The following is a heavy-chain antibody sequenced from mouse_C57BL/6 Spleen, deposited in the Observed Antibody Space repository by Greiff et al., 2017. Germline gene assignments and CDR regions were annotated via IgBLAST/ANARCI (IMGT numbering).Heavy chain of an antibody. D-gene: IGHD1-1*01. CDR3: ARGGSSWNWYFDV. J-gene: IGHJ1*03. V-gene: IGHV1-59*01. CDR2: IDPSDSYT. CDR1: GYTFTSYW. Sequence: QVQLQQSGAELVRPGTSVKLSCKASGYTFTSYWMHWVKQRPGQGLEWIGVIDPSDSYTNYNQQFKGKATLTVDTSSSTAYMQLSSLTSEDSAVYYCARGGSSWNWYFDVWGTGTTVTVSS.